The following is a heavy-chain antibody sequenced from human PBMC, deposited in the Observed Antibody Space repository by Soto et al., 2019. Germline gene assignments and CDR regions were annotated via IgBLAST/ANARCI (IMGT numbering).Heavy chain of an antibody. CDR3: ARETYHAFDF. Sequence: PGGSPRLSCAPYGFTFSSYSINWVRQAAGQGLARVSSISSSSSYIYYADSVKGRFPISRDTAKTSLSLLMHSIRGDDPAVCYYARETYHAFDFWGQGTMVTVSS. CDR2: ISSSSSYI. V-gene: IGHV3-21*01. J-gene: IGHJ3*01. CDR1: GFTFSSYS.